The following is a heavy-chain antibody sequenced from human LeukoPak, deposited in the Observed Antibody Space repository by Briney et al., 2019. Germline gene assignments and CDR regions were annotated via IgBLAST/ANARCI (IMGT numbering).Heavy chain of an antibody. CDR1: GFTFSSYA. Sequence: GGSLRLSCAASGFTFSSYAMSWVRQAPGKGLEWVSAISGSGGSTYYADSVRGRFTVSRDNSKNTLYLQMNSLRAADTAVYYCLPAYAFDIWAKGQWSPSLQ. CDR3: LPAYAFDI. J-gene: IGHJ3*02. V-gene: IGHV3-23*01. CDR2: ISGSGGST.